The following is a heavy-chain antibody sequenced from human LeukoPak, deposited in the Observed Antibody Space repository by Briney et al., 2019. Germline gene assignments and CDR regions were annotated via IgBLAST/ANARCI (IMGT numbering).Heavy chain of an antibody. CDR3: ARGKPARGSGRSSFDY. D-gene: IGHD3-10*01. CDR2: INHSGST. CDR1: GGSFSGYY. Sequence: SETLSLTCAVYGGSFSGYYWSWIRQPPGKGLEWIGEINHSGSTNYNPSLKSRVTISVDTSKNQFSLKLSSVTAADTAVYYCARGKPARGSGRSSFDYWGQGTLVTASS. J-gene: IGHJ4*02. V-gene: IGHV4-34*01.